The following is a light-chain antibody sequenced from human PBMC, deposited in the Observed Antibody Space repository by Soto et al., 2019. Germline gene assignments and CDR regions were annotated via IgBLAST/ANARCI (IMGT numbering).Light chain of an antibody. V-gene: IGKV1-39*01. CDR1: QDISIY. CDR3: QQSHSNPWT. J-gene: IGKJ1*01. Sequence: DIQMTQYPYSLSASVGDRVTISCRASQDISIYVNWYQQRPGKAPKLLIYTASSLQSGVPSRFSGSGSGTDFTLTITSLQPEDSAAYDGQQSHSNPWTFGQGTKVEIK. CDR2: TAS.